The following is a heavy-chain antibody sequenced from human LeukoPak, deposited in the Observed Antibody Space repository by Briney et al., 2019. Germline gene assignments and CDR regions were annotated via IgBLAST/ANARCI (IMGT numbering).Heavy chain of an antibody. CDR2: IKPDGSEK. D-gene: IGHD2-21*02. V-gene: IGHV3-7*01. Sequence: HTGGSLRLSCAASGFTFSSSWMSWVRQAPGKGLEWVANIKPDGSEKFHVDSVKGRFTISRDNSKSSLSLQMNSLRAEDTAVYYCARYGLTAALDFWGQGTLVTVSS. J-gene: IGHJ4*02. CDR3: ARYGLTAALDF. CDR1: GFTFSSSW.